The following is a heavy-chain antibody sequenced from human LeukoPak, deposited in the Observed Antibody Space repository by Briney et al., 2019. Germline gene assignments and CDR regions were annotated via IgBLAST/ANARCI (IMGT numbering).Heavy chain of an antibody. CDR1: GFTFSSYG. CDR3: ARDLYISSWYGAFDI. CDR2: IWYDGSNK. J-gene: IGHJ3*02. Sequence: GGSLRLSCAASGFTFSSYGMHWVRQAPGKGLEWVAVIWYDGSNKYYADSVKGRFTISRDNSKNTLYLQMNSLRAEDTAVYYCARDLYISSWYGAFDIWGQGTMVTVSS. V-gene: IGHV3-33*01. D-gene: IGHD6-13*01.